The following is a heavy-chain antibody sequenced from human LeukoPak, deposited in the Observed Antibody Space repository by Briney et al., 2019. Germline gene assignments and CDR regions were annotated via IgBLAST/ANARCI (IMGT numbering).Heavy chain of an antibody. CDR3: ARGRGIAL. Sequence: GGSLRLSCAASGFTFSSYSMNWVRQAPGKGLEWVANMMDDGNKKNYVDSVKGRFTISRDNVKSSLYLQMNSLRVEDTAVYYCARGRGIALWGQGTLVTVSS. D-gene: IGHD6-13*01. J-gene: IGHJ4*02. CDR2: MMDDGNKK. CDR1: GFTFSSYS. V-gene: IGHV3-7*01.